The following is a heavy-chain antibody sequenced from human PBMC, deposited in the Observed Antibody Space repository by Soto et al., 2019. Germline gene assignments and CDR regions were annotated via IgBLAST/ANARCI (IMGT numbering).Heavy chain of an antibody. Sequence: QVQLVESGGGVVQPGRSLRLSCEASVFMFTGYAMHWVRQAPGKGLEWVAVMSYDGSDKFYRASVKGRFTISRDISKNTLFLEMTSLRPEDTALSFCARGRGLAARPQHLDYWGQGTLVTVSS. CDR2: MSYDGSDK. V-gene: IGHV3-30-3*01. CDR1: VFMFTGYA. CDR3: ARGRGLAARPQHLDY. J-gene: IGHJ4*02. D-gene: IGHD6-6*01.